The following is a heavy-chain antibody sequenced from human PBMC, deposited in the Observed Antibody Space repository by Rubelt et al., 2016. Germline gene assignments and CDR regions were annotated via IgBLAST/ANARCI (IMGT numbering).Heavy chain of an antibody. Sequence: QVQLQQSGPGLVKPSQTLSLTCAISGDSVSSNTVVWHWIRQSPSRGLEWLGRTYYRSKWYYEYAVSVKSRISIDPDTSKNQFSLQLNSVTPDDTAVYYCAIVIIAEAGPKPTFDPWGQGTLVTGPS. D-gene: IGHD6-13*01. CDR1: GDSVSSNTVV. J-gene: IGHJ5*02. CDR2: TYYRSKWYY. CDR3: AIVIIAEAGPKPTFDP. V-gene: IGHV6-1*01.